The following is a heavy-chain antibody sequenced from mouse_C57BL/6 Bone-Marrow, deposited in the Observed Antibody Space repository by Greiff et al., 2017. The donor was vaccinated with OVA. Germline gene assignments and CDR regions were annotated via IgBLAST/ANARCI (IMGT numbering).Heavy chain of an antibody. CDR3: ASYGNYDY. CDR1: GYTFTSYG. CDR2: IYPRSGNT. J-gene: IGHJ2*01. V-gene: IGHV1-81*01. D-gene: IGHD2-1*01. Sequence: QFHVKQSGAELARPGASVKLSCKASGYTFTSYGISWVKQRTGQGLEWIGEIYPRSGNTYYNEKFKGKATLTADKSSSTAYMELRSLTSEDSAVYFCASYGNYDYWGQGTTLTVSS.